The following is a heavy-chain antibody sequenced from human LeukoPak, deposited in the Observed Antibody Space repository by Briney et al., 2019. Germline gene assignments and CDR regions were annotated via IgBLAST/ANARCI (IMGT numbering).Heavy chain of an antibody. V-gene: IGHV1-58*01. J-gene: IGHJ6*04. CDR1: GFTFTSSA. CDR3: AATTMVRGVIIHYYGMDV. Sequence: GTSVKVSCKASGFTFTSSAVQWVRQARGQRLEWIGWIVVGSGNTNYAQKFQERVTITRDMSTSTAYMELSSLRSEDTAVYYCAATTMVRGVIIHYYGMDVWGKGTTATVSS. CDR2: IVVGSGNT. D-gene: IGHD3-10*01.